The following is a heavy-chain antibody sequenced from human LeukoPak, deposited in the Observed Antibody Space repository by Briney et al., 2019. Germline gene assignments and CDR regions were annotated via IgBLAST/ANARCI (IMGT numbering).Heavy chain of an antibody. V-gene: IGHV3-30*01. D-gene: IGHD3-3*01. J-gene: IGHJ3*02. Sequence: GGSLRLSCAASGFTFSSYAMHWVRQAPGKGLEWVAVISYDGSNKYYADSVKGRFTISRENSKNTLYLQMNSLRAEDTAVYYCASLRFLEWFDAFDIWGQGTMVTVSS. CDR1: GFTFSSYA. CDR3: ASLRFLEWFDAFDI. CDR2: ISYDGSNK.